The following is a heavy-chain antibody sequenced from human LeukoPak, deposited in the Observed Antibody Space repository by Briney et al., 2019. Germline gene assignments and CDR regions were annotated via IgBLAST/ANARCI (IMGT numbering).Heavy chain of an antibody. CDR1: GITFDIYL. V-gene: IGHV3-7*04. CDR3: VRDRMRSTRAFVL. J-gene: IGHJ3*01. CDR2: IKQDGSEK. Sequence: GGSLRLSCAASGITFDIYLMSWVRQAPEKGLQWVANIKQDGSEKFYVDSVKGRVTISTDNARNSLYLQMKGLRAEDTAVYYCVRDRMRSTRAFVLWGQGTMVSVSS.